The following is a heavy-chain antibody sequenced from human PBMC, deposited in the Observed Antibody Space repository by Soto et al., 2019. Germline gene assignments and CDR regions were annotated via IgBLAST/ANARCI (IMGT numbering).Heavy chain of an antibody. CDR1: GGSFIGYY. CDR2: LNHSGST. Sequence: SETLSLTCAVYGGSFIGYYWSWIRQPPWKGLEWIGELNHSGSTHYNPSLKSRVTISVDTSKNQFSLKVSSVTPAYTAVFYCASGYGSSSLRENYYEYWGQGPLVTVAS. CDR3: ASGYGSSSLRENYYEY. J-gene: IGHJ4*02. V-gene: IGHV4-34*01. D-gene: IGHD6-6*01.